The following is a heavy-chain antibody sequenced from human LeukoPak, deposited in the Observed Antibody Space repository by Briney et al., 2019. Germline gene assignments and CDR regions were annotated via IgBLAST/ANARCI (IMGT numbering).Heavy chain of an antibody. D-gene: IGHD3-22*01. CDR3: ARSPSPVYDSSGWPSFSDY. J-gene: IGHJ4*02. CDR1: GYTFTGYF. Sequence: GASVKVSCKASGYTFTGYFMHWVRQAPGQGLEWMGWINPNNGGTNYAQNFQGRVTITRDTSISSVYMELSRLRSDDTAVYYCARSPSPVYDSSGWPSFSDYWGQGTLVTVSS. CDR2: INPNNGGT. V-gene: IGHV1-2*02.